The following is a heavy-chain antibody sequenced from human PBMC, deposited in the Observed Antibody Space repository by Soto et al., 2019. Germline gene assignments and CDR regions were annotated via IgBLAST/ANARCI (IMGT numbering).Heavy chain of an antibody. J-gene: IGHJ5*02. CDR1: GYTFTGYY. D-gene: IGHD2-15*01. V-gene: IGHV1-2*02. CDR2: INPNSGGT. CDR3: ARESVAVAATPWFDP. Sequence: QVQLVQSGAEVKKPGASVKVSCKASGYTFTGYYMHWVRQAPGQGLEWMGWINPNSGGTNYAQKFQGRVTMTRDTSISTAYMELSRLRSDDTAVYYCARESVAVAATPWFDPWGQGTLVTVSS.